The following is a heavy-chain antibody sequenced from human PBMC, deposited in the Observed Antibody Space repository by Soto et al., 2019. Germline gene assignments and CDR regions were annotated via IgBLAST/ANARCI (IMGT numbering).Heavy chain of an antibody. CDR1: GFTFDVYT. Sequence: PGGSLRLSCAASGFTFDVYTMHWVCQAQGKGLEWVSLISWDGGNKYYADSVKGRFTISRDNSKNTLYLQMNSLRAEDTAVYYCAKAIGPHGYYYYGMDVWGQGTTVTVSS. J-gene: IGHJ6*02. CDR3: AKAIGPHGYYYYGMDV. CDR2: ISWDGGNK. V-gene: IGHV3-43*01.